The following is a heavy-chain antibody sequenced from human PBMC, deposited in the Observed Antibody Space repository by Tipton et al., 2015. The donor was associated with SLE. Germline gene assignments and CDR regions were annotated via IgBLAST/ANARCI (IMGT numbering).Heavy chain of an antibody. CDR2: IYYSGST. CDR3: ASIAAGGKGYFDL. D-gene: IGHD6-13*01. CDR1: GGSISSYY. J-gene: IGHJ2*01. Sequence: LRLSCTVSGGSISSYYWSWIRQPPGKGLEWIGYIYYSGSTNYNPSLKSRVTISVDTSKNQFSLKLSSVTAADTAVYYCASIAAGGKGYFDLWGRGTLVTVSS. V-gene: IGHV4-59*01.